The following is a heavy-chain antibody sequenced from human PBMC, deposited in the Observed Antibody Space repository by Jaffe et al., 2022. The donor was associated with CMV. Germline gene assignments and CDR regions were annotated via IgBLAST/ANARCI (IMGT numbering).Heavy chain of an antibody. CDR1: GFTFSSYS. Sequence: EVQLVESGGGLVKPGGSLRLSCAASGFTFSSYSMNWVRQAPGKGLEWVSSISSSSSYIYYADSVKGRFTISRDNAKNSLYLQMNSLRAEDTAVYYCARATDYRATFNYYMDVWGKGTTVTVSS. D-gene: IGHD4-17*01. CDR3: ARATDYRATFNYYMDV. J-gene: IGHJ6*03. CDR2: ISSSSSYI. V-gene: IGHV3-21*01.